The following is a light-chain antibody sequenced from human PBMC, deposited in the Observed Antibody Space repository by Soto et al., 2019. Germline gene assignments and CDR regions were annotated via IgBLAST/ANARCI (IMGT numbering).Light chain of an antibody. CDR2: DVS. V-gene: IGLV2-11*01. J-gene: IGLJ1*01. CDR1: SGDVGGYNY. CDR3: CSYAGSSPYV. Sequence: QSALTQPRSVSGSPGQSVTISCTGTSGDVGGYNYVSWYQQHPGKAPKLMIYDVSKRPSGVPDRFSGSKSGNTASLTISGLQAEDEADYYCCSYAGSSPYVFGTGTKLTVL.